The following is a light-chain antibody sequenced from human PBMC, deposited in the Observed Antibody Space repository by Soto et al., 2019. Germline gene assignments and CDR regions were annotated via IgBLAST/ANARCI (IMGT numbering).Light chain of an antibody. Sequence: EIVMTQSPATLSVSPGERATLSCRASQSVSSNLAWYQQKPGQAPRLLIYGASTRATGIPARFSGSGSGTEFTLNISSLQSEDFAVYYRQQYNNWPPHTFGQGTKLEIK. CDR3: QQYNNWPPHT. CDR2: GAS. J-gene: IGKJ2*01. V-gene: IGKV3-15*01. CDR1: QSVSSN.